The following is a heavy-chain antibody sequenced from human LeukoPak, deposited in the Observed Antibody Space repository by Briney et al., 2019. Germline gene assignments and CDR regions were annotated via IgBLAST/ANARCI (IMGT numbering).Heavy chain of an antibody. D-gene: IGHD4-11*01. CDR3: ARGPTTVTPNWFDP. V-gene: IGHV3-21*01. CDR2: ISSSSSYI. CDR1: GFTFSSYA. Sequence: GGSLRLSCAASGFTFSSYAMSWVRQAPGKGLEWVSSISSSSSYIYYADSVKGRFTISRDNAKNSLYLQMNSLRAEDTAVYYCARGPTTVTPNWFDPWGQGTLVTVSS. J-gene: IGHJ5*02.